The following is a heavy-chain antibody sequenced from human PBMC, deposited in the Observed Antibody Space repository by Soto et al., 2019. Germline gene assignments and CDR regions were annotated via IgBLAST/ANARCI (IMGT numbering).Heavy chain of an antibody. J-gene: IGHJ4*02. V-gene: IGHV4-31*03. CDR3: ARALGGAAMDPHFDY. CDR2: IYYSGST. CDR1: GGSISSGGYY. D-gene: IGHD5-18*01. Sequence: QVQLHESGPGLVKPSQTLSLTCTVSGGSISSGGYYWSWIRQHPGKGLVWIGYIYYSGSTYYNPSLKGGVTISVDTSKNQFSLQLSSVTAADTAVYYCARALGGAAMDPHFDYLGKGTLVTVCS.